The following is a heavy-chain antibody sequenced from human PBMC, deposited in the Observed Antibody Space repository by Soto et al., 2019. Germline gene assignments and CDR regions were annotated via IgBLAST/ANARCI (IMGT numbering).Heavy chain of an antibody. V-gene: IGHV3-23*01. Sequence: GGSLRLSCAASGFTFSSYAMSWVRQAPWKGLEWVSAISGSGGSTYYADSVKGRFTISRDNSKNTLYLQMNSLRAEDTAVYYCAKAYCSGGSCYGYFDYWGQGTLVTAPQ. CDR2: ISGSGGST. CDR1: GFTFSSYA. D-gene: IGHD2-15*01. J-gene: IGHJ4*02. CDR3: AKAYCSGGSCYGYFDY.